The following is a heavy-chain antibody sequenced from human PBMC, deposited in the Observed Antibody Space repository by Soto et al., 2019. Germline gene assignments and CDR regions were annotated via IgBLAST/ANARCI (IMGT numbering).Heavy chain of an antibody. V-gene: IGHV1-2*04. Sequence: ASVKVSCKASGYTFTGYYMHWVRQAPGQGLEWMGWINPNSGGTNYAQKFQGWVTMTRDTSISPAYMELSRLRSDDTAVYYCARVGHYYDSSGYYGWDYWGQGTLVTVSS. D-gene: IGHD3-22*01. CDR3: ARVGHYYDSSGYYGWDY. J-gene: IGHJ4*02. CDR2: INPNSGGT. CDR1: GYTFTGYY.